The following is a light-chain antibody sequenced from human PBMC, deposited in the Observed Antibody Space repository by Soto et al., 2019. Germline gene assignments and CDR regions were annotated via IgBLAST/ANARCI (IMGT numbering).Light chain of an antibody. V-gene: IGLV2-14*01. CDR3: SSYTSSNPNV. J-gene: IGLJ1*01. Sequence: QSALTQPASVSGSLGQSITISCTGTSSDVGGSNYVSWYQQFPGKAPKLMISDVTNRPSGVSNRFSGSKSGNTASLTISGLQAEDEADYYCSSYTSSNPNVFGTGTQLTVL. CDR1: SSDVGGSNY. CDR2: DVT.